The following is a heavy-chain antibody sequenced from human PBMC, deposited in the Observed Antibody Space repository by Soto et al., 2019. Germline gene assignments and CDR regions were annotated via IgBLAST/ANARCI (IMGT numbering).Heavy chain of an antibody. D-gene: IGHD3-3*01. Sequence: EVQLVASGGGLVKPGGSLRLSCAASGFTFSSYSMNWVRQAPGKGLEWVSSISSSSSYKYYADSVKGRFTISRDNAKNSLYLQMNSLRAEDTAVYYCARDGRIGITIVGVSRGFDYWGQGTLVTVSA. CDR3: ARDGRIGITIVGVSRGFDY. CDR1: GFTFSSYS. J-gene: IGHJ4*02. V-gene: IGHV3-21*01. CDR2: ISSSSSYK.